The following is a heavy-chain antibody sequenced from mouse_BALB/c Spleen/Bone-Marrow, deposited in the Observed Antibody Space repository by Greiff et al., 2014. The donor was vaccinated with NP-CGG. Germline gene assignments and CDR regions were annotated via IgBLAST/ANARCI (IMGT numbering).Heavy chain of an antibody. CDR3: ARDHYGYYTMDY. V-gene: IGHV5-9-4*01. CDR2: ISSGGSYT. J-gene: IGHJ4*01. Sequence: EVQGVESGGGLVKPGGSLKLSCAASGFTFSSYAMSWVRQSPEKRLEWVAEISSGGSYTYYPDTVTGRFTISRDNAKNTLYLEMSSLRSEDPAMYYCARDHYGYYTMDYWGQGTSVTVSS. D-gene: IGHD1-2*01. CDR1: GFTFSSYA.